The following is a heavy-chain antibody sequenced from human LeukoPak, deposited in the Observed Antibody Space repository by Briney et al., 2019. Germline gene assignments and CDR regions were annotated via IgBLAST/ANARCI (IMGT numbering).Heavy chain of an antibody. CDR2: IRSKAYGGTT. CDR1: GFTFGDYA. CDR3: TRDQTPYY. J-gene: IGHJ4*02. Sequence: GGSLRLSCTASGFTFGDYAMSWVRQAPGKGLEWVGFIRSKAYGGTTEYAASVKGRFTISRDDSKSIAYLQMNSLKAEDTAVYYCTRDQTPYYWGQGTLVTVSS. V-gene: IGHV3-49*04.